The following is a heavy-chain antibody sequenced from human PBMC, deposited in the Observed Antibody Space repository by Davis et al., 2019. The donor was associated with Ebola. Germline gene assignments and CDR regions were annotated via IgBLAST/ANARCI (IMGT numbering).Heavy chain of an antibody. Sequence: GESLKISCAVSGFAVSSNHMSWVRQAPGKGLEWVSVIYDQSSAYADAVRGRFIISRDKSNNTLYLQMNSLRVDDTAVYYCAKTQWLREFDNWGQGTLVTVS. CDR2: IYDQSS. V-gene: IGHV3-53*05. CDR1: GFAVSSNH. D-gene: IGHD6-19*01. CDR3: AKTQWLREFDN. J-gene: IGHJ4*02.